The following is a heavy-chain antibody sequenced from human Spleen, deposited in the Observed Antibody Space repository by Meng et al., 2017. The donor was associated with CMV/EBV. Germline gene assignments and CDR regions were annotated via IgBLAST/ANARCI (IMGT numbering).Heavy chain of an antibody. CDR2: ISSRGSYK. V-gene: IGHV3-21*01. CDR3: ARDRFRIGYSSSWYPYYYYGMDV. J-gene: IGHJ6*02. CDR1: GFTLSSYS. D-gene: IGHD6-13*01. Sequence: GGSLRLSCAASGFTLSSYSMNWVRQAPGKGLEWVSYISSRGSYKYYADSVKGRLTISRDNSKNTLYLQMNSLRAEDTAVYYCARDRFRIGYSSSWYPYYYYGMDVWGQGTTVTVSS.